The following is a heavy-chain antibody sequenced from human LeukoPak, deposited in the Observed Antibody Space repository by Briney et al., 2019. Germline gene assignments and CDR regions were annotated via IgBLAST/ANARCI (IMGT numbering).Heavy chain of an antibody. CDR3: ARSSYSSSSSV. CDR1: GFTFSGFW. D-gene: IGHD6-6*01. Sequence: GGSLRLSCAVSGFTFSGFWMSWSRQAPGKGLKWVASINSDGSEGYYADVVKGRFTISRDNAKNSLYLQINSLRAEDTAVYYCARSSYSSSSSVWGQGTMVTVSS. V-gene: IGHV3-7*03. CDR2: INSDGSEG. J-gene: IGHJ3*01.